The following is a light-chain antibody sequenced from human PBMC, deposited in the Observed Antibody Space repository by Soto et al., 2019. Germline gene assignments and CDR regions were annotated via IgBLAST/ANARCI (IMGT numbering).Light chain of an antibody. CDR2: EVS. J-gene: IGLJ2*01. CDR1: SSDVGDYNY. V-gene: IGLV2-14*01. CDR3: SSYTSRGTVV. Sequence: QSALTQPASVSGSPGQSITISCTGTSSDVGDYNYVSWYQQHPDKAPKLMIYEVSNRPSGVSSRFSGSKSGTTASLTISGLQAEDEADYYCSSYTSRGTVVFGGGTKLTVL.